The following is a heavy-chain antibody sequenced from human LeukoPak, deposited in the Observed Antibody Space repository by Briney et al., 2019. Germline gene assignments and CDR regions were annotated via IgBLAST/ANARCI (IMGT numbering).Heavy chain of an antibody. D-gene: IGHD2-2*01. CDR1: GYRFTSYD. CDR3: ARDGPTAAPFDY. J-gene: IGHJ4*02. CDR2: INPSGGST. V-gene: IGHV1-46*01. Sequence: ASVKVSCKASGYRFTSYDMHWVRQAPGQGLECMGIINPSGGSTSYAQRFQGRVAMTRDTSTTTVYMEVNSLTSEDTAVYFCARDGPTAAPFDYWGQGTLVTVSS.